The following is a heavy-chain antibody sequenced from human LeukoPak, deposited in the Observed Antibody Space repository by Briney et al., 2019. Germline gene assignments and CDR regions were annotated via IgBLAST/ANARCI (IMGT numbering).Heavy chain of an antibody. CDR1: GGSFSGYY. Sequence: PSETLSLTCAVYGGSFSGYYWSWIRQPPGKGLEWIGEINHSGSTNYNPSLKSRVTISVDTSKNQFSLKLSSVTAADTAVYYCAKGSSGSLVRDAFDIWGQGTMVTVSS. V-gene: IGHV4-34*01. J-gene: IGHJ3*02. CDR3: AKGSSGSLVRDAFDI. D-gene: IGHD1-26*01. CDR2: INHSGST.